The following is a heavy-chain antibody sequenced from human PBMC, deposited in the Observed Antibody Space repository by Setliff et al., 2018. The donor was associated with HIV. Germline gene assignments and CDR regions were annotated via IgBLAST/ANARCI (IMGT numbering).Heavy chain of an antibody. V-gene: IGHV4-59*11. D-gene: IGHD2-15*01. CDR3: ARDVVVVQRYFDL. Sequence: SETLSLTCTVSGGSIKNHYWSWVRQAPGKGLEWIGNVYYTGTPTRRLSEYNPYRENPTRGTTDYNPPLRSRVTISLDVSKSQFYLRLTSVTAADTAVYYCARDVVVVQRYFDLWGRGTLVTVSS. CDR1: GGSIKNHY. J-gene: IGHJ2*01. CDR2: VYYTGTPTRRLSEYNPYRENPTRGTT.